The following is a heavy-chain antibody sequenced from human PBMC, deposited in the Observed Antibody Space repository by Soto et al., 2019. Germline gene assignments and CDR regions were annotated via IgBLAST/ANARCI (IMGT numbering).Heavy chain of an antibody. CDR3: ARDTRGNYGDPHRGGWGFPHYYYGMDV. D-gene: IGHD4-17*01. CDR2: IYYSGST. J-gene: IGHJ6*02. V-gene: IGHV4-31*03. Sequence: KTSETLSLTCTVSGGSISSGGYYWSWIRQHPGKGLEWIGYIYYSGSTYYNPSLKSRVTISVDTSKNQFSLKLSSVTAADTAVYYCARDTRGNYGDPHRGGWGFPHYYYGMDVWGQGTTVTVSS. CDR1: GGSISSGGYY.